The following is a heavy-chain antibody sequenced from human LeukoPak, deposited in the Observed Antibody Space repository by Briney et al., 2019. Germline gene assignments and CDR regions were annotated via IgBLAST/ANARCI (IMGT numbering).Heavy chain of an antibody. J-gene: IGHJ3*02. Sequence: SETLSLTCTVSGGSLSSGSYYWSWIRQPAGKGLEWIGRIYTSGSTNYNPSLKSRVTISVDTSKNQFSLKLSSVTAADTAVYYCARDRGDGYKPGAFVIWGQGTMVTVSS. CDR2: IYTSGST. CDR3: ARDRGDGYKPGAFVI. V-gene: IGHV4-61*02. CDR1: GGSLSSGSYY. D-gene: IGHD5-24*01.